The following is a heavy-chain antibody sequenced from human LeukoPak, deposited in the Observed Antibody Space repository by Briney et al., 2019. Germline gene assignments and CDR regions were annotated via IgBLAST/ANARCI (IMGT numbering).Heavy chain of an antibody. CDR1: GGTFSSYA. CDR2: IIPILGIA. V-gene: IGHV1-69*04. Sequence: GATVKVSCKASGGTFSSYAISWVRQAPGQGLEWMGRIIPILGIANYAQKFQGRVTITADESTSTAYMELSSLRSEDTAVYYCARCSSTSCYKGGFYYYYYMDVWGKGTTVTVSS. J-gene: IGHJ6*03. D-gene: IGHD2-2*02. CDR3: ARCSSTSCYKGGFYYYYYMDV.